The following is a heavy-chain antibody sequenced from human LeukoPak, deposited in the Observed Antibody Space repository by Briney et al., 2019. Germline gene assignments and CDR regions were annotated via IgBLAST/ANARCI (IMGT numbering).Heavy chain of an antibody. CDR2: ISYDGSNK. Sequence: GGSLRLSCAASGFTFSSYGMHWVRQAPGKGLEWVAVISYDGSNKYYADSVKGRFTISRDNSKNTLYLQMNSLRAEDTAVYYCARAKPRAIAFDIWGQGTMVTVSS. V-gene: IGHV3-30*19. CDR3: ARAKPRAIAFDI. J-gene: IGHJ3*02. CDR1: GFTFSSYG.